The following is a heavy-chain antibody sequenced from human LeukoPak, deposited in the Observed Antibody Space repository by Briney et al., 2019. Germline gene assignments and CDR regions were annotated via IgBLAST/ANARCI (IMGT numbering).Heavy chain of an antibody. CDR2: IYYSGST. V-gene: IGHV4-39*01. J-gene: IGHJ4*02. CDR3: ARLRWELGGLLFDY. CDR1: GGSISSYY. Sequence: KPSETLSLTCTVSGGSISSYYWGWIRQPPGKGLEWIGSIYYSGSTYYNPSLKSRVTISVDTSKNQFSLKLSSVTAADTAVYYCARLRWELGGLLFDYWGQGTLVTVSS. D-gene: IGHD1-26*01.